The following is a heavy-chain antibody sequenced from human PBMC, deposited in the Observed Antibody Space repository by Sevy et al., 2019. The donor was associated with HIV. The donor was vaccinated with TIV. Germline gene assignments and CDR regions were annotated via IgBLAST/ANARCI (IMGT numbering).Heavy chain of an antibody. CDR1: GFTFSNYG. Sequence: GGSLRLSCAASGFTFSNYGMHWVRQAPGKGLEWVAVIWYDGSYEYYADSVKGRFTISRDNDKSTLYLQMNRLRAEDTAVYYCAKTFAIFGVLMSPDFDPWGQGTLVTVSS. J-gene: IGHJ5*02. CDR3: AKTFAIFGVLMSPDFDP. D-gene: IGHD3-3*01. V-gene: IGHV3-33*06. CDR2: IWYDGSYE.